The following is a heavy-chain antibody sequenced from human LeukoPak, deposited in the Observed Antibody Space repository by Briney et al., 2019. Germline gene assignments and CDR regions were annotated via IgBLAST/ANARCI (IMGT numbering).Heavy chain of an antibody. CDR3: ARAAMVYYFDY. J-gene: IGHJ4*02. CDR2: IIPIFGTA. V-gene: IGHV1-69*01. CDR1: GGTFSSYA. Sequence: SVKLSCKASGGTFSSYAISWLRQAPGQGLEWMGGIIPIFGTANYAQKFQGRVTITAYESTSTAYMELSSLRSEDTAVYYCARAAMVYYFDYWGQGTLVTVSS. D-gene: IGHD4/OR15-4a*01.